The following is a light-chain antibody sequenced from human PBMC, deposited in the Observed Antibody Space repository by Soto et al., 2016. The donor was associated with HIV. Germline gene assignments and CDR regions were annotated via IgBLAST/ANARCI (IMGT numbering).Light chain of an antibody. CDR1: QSLYHGDGKTY. Sequence: DIVMTQSPLSLSVTPGQPASISCKSSQSLYHGDGKTYFYWYLQKPGQPPQLLIYEAPKRFSGVPDRFSGSGSGTDFTLKISRVEAEDVGVYYCMQSLKLPLTFGGGPRWTSN. CDR2: EAP. CDR3: MQSLKLPLT. V-gene: IGKV2D-29*01. J-gene: IGKJ4*01.